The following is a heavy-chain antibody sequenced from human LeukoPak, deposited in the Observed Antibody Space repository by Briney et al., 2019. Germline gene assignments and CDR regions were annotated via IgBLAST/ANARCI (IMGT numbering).Heavy chain of an antibody. Sequence: GESLKISCQGSGYSFTSYWIGWVRQMPGEGLEWMGIIYPGDSDTRYSPSFQGQVTISADKSISTAYLQWSSLKASDTAMYYCARGRADIVVVPAATPFDYWGQGTLVTVSS. J-gene: IGHJ4*02. V-gene: IGHV5-51*01. CDR2: IYPGDSDT. D-gene: IGHD2-2*01. CDR3: ARGRADIVVVPAATPFDY. CDR1: GYSFTSYW.